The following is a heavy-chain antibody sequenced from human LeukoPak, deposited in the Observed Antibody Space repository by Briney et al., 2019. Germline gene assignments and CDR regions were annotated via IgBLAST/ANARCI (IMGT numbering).Heavy chain of an antibody. Sequence: SQTLSLTCTVSGVSISNGGNPWTWIRQSPGKGLEWIEHIFHTGSTNYNPSLKSRVTISVDTSKNQFSLRLSAVTAADTAVYYCARVRDYYDRSWFDPWGQGTLVTVSS. CDR3: ARVRDYYDRSWFDP. J-gene: IGHJ5*02. D-gene: IGHD3-22*01. V-gene: IGHV4-30-2*06. CDR1: GVSISNGGNP. CDR2: IFHTGST.